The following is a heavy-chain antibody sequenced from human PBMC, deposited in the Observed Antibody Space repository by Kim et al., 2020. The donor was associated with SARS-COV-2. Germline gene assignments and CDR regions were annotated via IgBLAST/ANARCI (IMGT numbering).Heavy chain of an antibody. CDR1: GFTFSSYG. V-gene: IGHV3-30*18. D-gene: IGHD4-17*01. CDR3: AKEPNGDYGFDP. CDR2: ISYDGSNK. Sequence: GGSLRLSCAASGFTFSSYGMHWVRQAPGKGLEWVAVISYDGSNKYYADSVKGRFTISRDNSKNTLYLQMNSLRAEDTAVYYCAKEPNGDYGFDPWGQGTLVTVSS. J-gene: IGHJ5*02.